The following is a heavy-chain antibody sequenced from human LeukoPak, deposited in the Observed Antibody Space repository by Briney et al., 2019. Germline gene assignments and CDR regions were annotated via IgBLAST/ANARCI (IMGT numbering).Heavy chain of an antibody. CDR1: GFTFSSYA. D-gene: IGHD3-10*01. J-gene: IGHJ4*02. CDR3: AKGPVWFGELPTRFDY. V-gene: IGHV3-23*01. Sequence: PGGSLRLSRAASGFTFSSYAMSWVRQAPGKGLEWVSAISGSGGSTYYADSVKGRFTISRDNSKNTLYLQMNSLRAEDTAVYYCAKGPVWFGELPTRFDYWGQGTLVTVSS. CDR2: ISGSGGST.